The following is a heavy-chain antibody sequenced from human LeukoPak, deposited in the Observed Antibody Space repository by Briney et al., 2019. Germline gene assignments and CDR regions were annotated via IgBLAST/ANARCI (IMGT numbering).Heavy chain of an antibody. CDR3: AWFGELSGYYYGMGV. Sequence: SETLSLTCTVSGGSISSYYWSWIRQPAGKGLEWIGRIYTSGSTNYNPSLKSRVTMSVDTSKNQFSLKLSSVTAADTAVYYCAWFGELSGYYYGMGVWGQGTTVTVSS. J-gene: IGHJ6*02. V-gene: IGHV4-4*07. CDR2: IYTSGST. CDR1: GGSISSYY. D-gene: IGHD3-10*01.